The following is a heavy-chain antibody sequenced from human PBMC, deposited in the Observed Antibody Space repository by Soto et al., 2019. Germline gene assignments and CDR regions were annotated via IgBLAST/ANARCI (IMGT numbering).Heavy chain of an antibody. J-gene: IGHJ5*02. CDR3: AKSPCGRRRLYSFRARRSSDP. CDR2: IYYSGST. V-gene: IGHV4-59*01. CDR1: GGSISSYY. D-gene: IGHD2-15*01. Sequence: SETLSLTCTGSGGSISSYYWSWIRQPPGKGLEWIGYIYYSGSTNYNPSLKSRVAISVDTSKNQFSLKLNSVTAADTAVYYCAKSPCGRRRLYSFRARRSSDP.